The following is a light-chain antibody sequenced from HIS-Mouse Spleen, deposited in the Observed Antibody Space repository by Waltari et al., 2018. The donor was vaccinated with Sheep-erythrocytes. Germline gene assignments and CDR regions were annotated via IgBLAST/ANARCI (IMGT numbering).Light chain of an antibody. Sequence: QSALTQPASVSGSPGQSITIPCPGTSRAVGVYNRVPWYHQHPGQAPKLMIYEGSKRPSGVSNRFSGSKSGNTASLTISGLQAEDEADYYCCSYAGSSTPWVFGGGTKLTVL. CDR2: EGS. J-gene: IGLJ3*02. V-gene: IGLV2-23*01. CDR3: CSYAGSSTPWV. CDR1: SRAVGVYNR.